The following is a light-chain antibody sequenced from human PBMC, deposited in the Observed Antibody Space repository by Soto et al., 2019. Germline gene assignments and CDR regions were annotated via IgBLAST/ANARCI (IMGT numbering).Light chain of an antibody. V-gene: IGLV2-14*01. Sequence: QSALPQPASVSGSRGQSIIISCVGRNTDVGQDKSVSWYQQGPGKAPKLLIFEVTNRPSGVSNRFSGSRSGNTASLTISGLQPDDEGDYFCVSYTDTDTLVFGTGTKVTV. J-gene: IGLJ1*01. CDR3: VSYTDTDTLV. CDR2: EVT. CDR1: NTDVGQDKS.